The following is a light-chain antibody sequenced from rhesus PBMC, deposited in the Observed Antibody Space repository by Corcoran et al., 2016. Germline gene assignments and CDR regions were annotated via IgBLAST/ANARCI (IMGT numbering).Light chain of an antibody. V-gene: IGKV3S9*01. CDR1: QSVSSY. J-gene: IGKJ1*01. CDR2: GAS. Sequence: EIVMTQSPATLSLSPGERATHSCRASQSVSSYVAWYQKKPEQAPGLLLYGASSRATGIPDRFSGSGSGTDFTLIISSLEPEDVGVYYCHQYNDWKTFGQGTKVEIK. CDR3: HQYNDWKT.